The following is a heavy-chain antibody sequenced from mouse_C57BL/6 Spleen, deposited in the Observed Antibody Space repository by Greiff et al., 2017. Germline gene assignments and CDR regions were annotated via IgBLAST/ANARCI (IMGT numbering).Heavy chain of an antibody. Sequence: QVQLQQPGAELVRPGSSVKLSCKASGYTFTSYWMHWVKQRPIQGLEWIGNIDPSDSETHYNQKFKDKATLTVNKSSSTAYMQLSSLTSEDSAVYYCARGGIENCYFDYWGQGTTLTVSS. CDR3: ARGGIENCYFDY. J-gene: IGHJ2*01. CDR2: IDPSDSET. D-gene: IGHD4-1*01. V-gene: IGHV1-52*01. CDR1: GYTFTSYW.